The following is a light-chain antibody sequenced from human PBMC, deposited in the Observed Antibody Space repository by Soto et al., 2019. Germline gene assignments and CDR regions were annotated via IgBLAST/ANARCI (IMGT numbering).Light chain of an antibody. J-gene: IGKJ1*01. V-gene: IGKV1-5*03. CDR2: KAS. Sequence: DIQMTQYPSTLSASVGDRVTITCRASQIISSWLAWYQQKPGKAPKLLIYKASSLESGVPSRFSGSGSGTEFTLTISSLQPDDFATYYCQQYNSYSRTFGQGTKVEIK. CDR3: QQYNSYSRT. CDR1: QIISSW.